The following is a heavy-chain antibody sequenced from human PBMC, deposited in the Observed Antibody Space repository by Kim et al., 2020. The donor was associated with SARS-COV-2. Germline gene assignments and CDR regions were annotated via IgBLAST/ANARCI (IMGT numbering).Heavy chain of an antibody. CDR2: VYFRGTT. D-gene: IGHD7-27*01. J-gene: IGHJ4*02. V-gene: IGHV4-59*08. Sequence: SETLSLTCTVSGDSMSAEYWNWIRQSPGKGLEWIGYVYFRGTTSYNPSLKSRVTISIDMSKSQFSLKLNSVTAADTAVYYCARRETRDLFTSDWGFFDYWGQGSLVTVSS. CDR1: GDSMSAEY. CDR3: ARRETRDLFTSDWGFFDY.